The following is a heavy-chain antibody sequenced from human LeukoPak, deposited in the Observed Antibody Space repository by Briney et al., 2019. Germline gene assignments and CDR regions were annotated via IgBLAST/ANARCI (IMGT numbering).Heavy chain of an antibody. D-gene: IGHD2-15*01. CDR2: IRGSGVST. CDR1: GFTFSRDG. CDR3: AKDLGCSGGSCYSYYFDY. J-gene: IGHJ4*02. Sequence: PGGSLRLSCAASGFTFSRDGMSWARQAPGKGLEWLSAIRGSGVSTYYAESGEGRFTTSGENSKNTLYMQMKSLRAEDTAVYYCAKDLGCSGGSCYSYYFDYWGQGALVTVSS. V-gene: IGHV3-23*01.